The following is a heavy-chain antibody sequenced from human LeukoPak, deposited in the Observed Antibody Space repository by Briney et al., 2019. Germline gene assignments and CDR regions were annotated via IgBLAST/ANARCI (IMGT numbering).Heavy chain of an antibody. V-gene: IGHV1-18*01. CDR3: ARDLFPHNYYGMDV. Sequence: ASVKVSCKASGYTFASYGISWVRQAPGHGLEWMGCISAYNGNTNYAQKLQGRVTMTTDTSTYTAYMDLRSLRSDDTAVYYCARDLFPHNYYGMDVWGQGTTVTVSS. CDR1: GYTFASYG. J-gene: IGHJ6*02. CDR2: ISAYNGNT. D-gene: IGHD2-21*01.